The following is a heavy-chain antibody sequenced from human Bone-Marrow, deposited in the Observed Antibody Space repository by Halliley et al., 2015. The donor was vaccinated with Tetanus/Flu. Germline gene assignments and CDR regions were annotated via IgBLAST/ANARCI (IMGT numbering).Heavy chain of an antibody. Sequence: IAYVYSSGTADHNPPPQSRITMSVDTPKNQVSLSLNSVTAADTAVYYCARGSSFGPPVYLDYWGRGTLVTVSS. D-gene: IGHD6-13*01. CDR2: VYSSGTA. J-gene: IGHJ4*02. CDR3: ARGSSFGPPVYLDY. V-gene: IGHV4-59*09.